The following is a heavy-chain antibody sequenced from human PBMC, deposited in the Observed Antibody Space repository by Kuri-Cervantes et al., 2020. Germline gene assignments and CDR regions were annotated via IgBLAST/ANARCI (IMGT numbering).Heavy chain of an antibody. CDR1: GFTFSSYS. CDR3: AKFSWNDGLDY. Sequence: GGSLRLSCAASGFTFSSYSMNWVRQAPGKGLEWVSSISSSRSYMYYADSVKGRFTISRDNAKNSLYLQMNSLRAKDTAVYYCAKFSWNDGLDYWGQGTLVTVSS. CDR2: ISSSRSYM. V-gene: IGHV3-21*04. J-gene: IGHJ4*02. D-gene: IGHD1-1*01.